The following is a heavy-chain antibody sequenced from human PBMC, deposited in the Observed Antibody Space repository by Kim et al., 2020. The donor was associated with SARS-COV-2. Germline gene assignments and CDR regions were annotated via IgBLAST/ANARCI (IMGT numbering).Heavy chain of an antibody. CDR3: GGHGGFSY. V-gene: IGHV3-23*01. J-gene: IGHJ4*02. Sequence: GGSLRLSCAASGFTFSNNAMTWVRQAPGKGLEWVSDIRGGGDTYYEAAAKGRFIFSRDDSQNVLFLQMVSLRVDDTAPDYCGGHGGFSYWGQGTLVTVSS. D-gene: IGHD2-21*01. CDR1: GFTFSNNA. CDR2: IRGGGDT.